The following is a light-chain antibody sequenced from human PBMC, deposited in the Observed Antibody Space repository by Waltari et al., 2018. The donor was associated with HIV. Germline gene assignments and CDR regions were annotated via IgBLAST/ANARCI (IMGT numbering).Light chain of an antibody. J-gene: IGLJ1*01. CDR3: CSYAGSSSYV. Sequence: QSALTQPASVSGSPGQSITISCSGTSSDVGGFNLVSWYQQHPGKAPKLMIYEVSERPSGVFNRFSGSKSGNTASLTISGLQAEDEAEYYCCSYAGSSSYVFGSGTKVTVL. CDR1: SSDVGGFNL. CDR2: EVS. V-gene: IGLV2-23*02.